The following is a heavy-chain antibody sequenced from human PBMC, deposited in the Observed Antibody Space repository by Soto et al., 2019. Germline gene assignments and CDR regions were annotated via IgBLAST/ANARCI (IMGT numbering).Heavy chain of an antibody. Sequence: QVHLVQSGAEVKKPGSSVKVSCKASGGTFSSYTSSGVRQAPGQGLEWLGRIIPFVGIANNAQKFQGSVTITADKSTSTGYMALSSLISEDTAVYYCARETTVTLDYWGKGTLVTVSS. CDR3: ARETTVTLDY. CDR2: IIPFVGIA. D-gene: IGHD4-17*01. CDR1: GGTFSSYT. V-gene: IGHV1-69*08. J-gene: IGHJ4*02.